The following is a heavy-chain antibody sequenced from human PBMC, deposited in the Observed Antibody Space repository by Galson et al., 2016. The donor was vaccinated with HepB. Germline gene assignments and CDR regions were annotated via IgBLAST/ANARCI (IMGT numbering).Heavy chain of an antibody. V-gene: IGHV5-51*01. CDR3: ARQFKSGWYGFGDS. D-gene: IGHD6-19*01. CDR2: IYPSDSDT. Sequence: QSGAEVKNPGESLKISCKVSGYTFTSYWIGWVRQMPGKGLEWMGIIYPSDSDTKYSPSFQGHVTISVDKSISTAFLQWASLKASDTAIYYCARQFKSGWYGFGDSWGQGTLVTVSS. J-gene: IGHJ4*02. CDR1: GYTFTSYW.